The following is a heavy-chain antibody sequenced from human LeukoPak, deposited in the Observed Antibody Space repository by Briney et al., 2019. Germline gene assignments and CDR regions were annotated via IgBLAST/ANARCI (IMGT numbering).Heavy chain of an antibody. Sequence: PGGSLRLSCAASGFTLSSYWMSWVRQAPGEGLGWVANIKKDGSEKYYVDSVKGRCTISRDNAENTMYLQMNSLRAEDTAVYYCAREQGYYDILTGYMNWFDPWGQGTLVTVSS. CDR2: IKKDGSEK. CDR1: GFTLSSYW. J-gene: IGHJ5*02. D-gene: IGHD3-9*01. V-gene: IGHV3-7*01. CDR3: AREQGYYDILTGYMNWFDP.